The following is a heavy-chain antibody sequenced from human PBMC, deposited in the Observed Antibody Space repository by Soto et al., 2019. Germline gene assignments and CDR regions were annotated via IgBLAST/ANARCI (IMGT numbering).Heavy chain of an antibody. CDR1: GFTFSSYG. Sequence: QVQLVESGGGVVQPGRSLRLSCAASGFTFSSYGMHWVRQAPGKGLEWVAVIWYDGSNKYYADSVKGRFTISRDNSKNTLYLQMNSLRAEDTAVYYCARGVAEVRGVITVNFYYYGMDVWGQGTTVTVSS. CDR2: IWYDGSNK. D-gene: IGHD3-10*01. CDR3: ARGVAEVRGVITVNFYYYGMDV. J-gene: IGHJ6*02. V-gene: IGHV3-33*01.